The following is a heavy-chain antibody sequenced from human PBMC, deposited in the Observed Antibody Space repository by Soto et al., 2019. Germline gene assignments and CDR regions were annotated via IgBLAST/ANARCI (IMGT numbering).Heavy chain of an antibody. Sequence: SETLSLTCTVSGGSISSYYWSWIRQPPGKGLEWIGYIYYSGSTNYNPSLKSRVTISVDTSKNQFSLKLSSVTAADTAVYYCAANLAAAGNYSYYGMDVRCQETTVTVSS. CDR2: IYYSGST. J-gene: IGHJ6*02. V-gene: IGHV4-59*01. D-gene: IGHD6-13*01. CDR3: AANLAAAGNYSYYGMDV. CDR1: GGSISSYY.